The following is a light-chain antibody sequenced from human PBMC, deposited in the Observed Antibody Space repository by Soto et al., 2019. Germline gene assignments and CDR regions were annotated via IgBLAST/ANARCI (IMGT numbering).Light chain of an antibody. CDR1: RPKMGSKN. J-gene: IGLJ1*01. V-gene: IGLV1-44*01. CDR3: AAWDDSLNGVYV. CDR2: SND. Sequence: QSVLTQPPSASGTPGQRVTISCSGSRPKMGSKNVSWYQQLPGTAPNLLIYSNDKRPSGVPDRFSGSKSGTSASLAITGLQSEDEADYYCAAWDDSLNGVYVFGPGTKLTVL.